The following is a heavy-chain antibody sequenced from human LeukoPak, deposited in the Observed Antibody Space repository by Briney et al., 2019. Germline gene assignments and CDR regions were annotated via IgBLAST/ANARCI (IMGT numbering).Heavy chain of an antibody. CDR3: ARDSLHGSGTTFFDY. V-gene: IGHV4-39*07. CDR2: IYYSGST. J-gene: IGHJ4*02. Sequence: ASETLSLTCTVSGGSISSSSYYWGWIRQPPGKGLEWIGSIYYSGSTYYNPSLKSRVTISVDTSKNQFSLKLSSVTAADTAVYYCARDSLHGSGTTFFDYWGQGTLVTVSS. D-gene: IGHD3-10*01. CDR1: GGSISSSSYY.